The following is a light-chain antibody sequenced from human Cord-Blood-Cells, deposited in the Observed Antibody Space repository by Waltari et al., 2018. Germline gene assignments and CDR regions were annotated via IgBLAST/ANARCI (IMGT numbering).Light chain of an antibody. CDR3: QQSYSTPYT. CDR1: QSSSSY. Sequence: DIQMTQSPPSLSAAVGDRHASPFRASQSSSSYLNWYQQKPGKAPKLLIYAASSLQRGVPSRFSGSGSGTDFTLTISSLQPEDFATYYCQQSYSTPYTFGQGTKLEIK. J-gene: IGKJ2*01. V-gene: IGKV1-39*01. CDR2: AAS.